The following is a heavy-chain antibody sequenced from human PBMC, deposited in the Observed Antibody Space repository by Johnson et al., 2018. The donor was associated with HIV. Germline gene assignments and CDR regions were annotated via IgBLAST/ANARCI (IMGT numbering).Heavy chain of an antibody. J-gene: IGHJ3*02. CDR3: AREEGTDILTRGDAFDI. D-gene: IGHD3-9*01. Sequence: QVQLVESGGGVVQPGRSLRLSCVGSGFTFSSYDMHWVRQAPGKGMDWVALISYDGSNKYYADSVKGRFNISRDNSKNALYLQMSSLRPEDTAVYYCAREEGTDILTRGDAFDIWGQGTMVTVSS. V-gene: IGHV3-30*03. CDR1: GFTFSSYD. CDR2: ISYDGSNK.